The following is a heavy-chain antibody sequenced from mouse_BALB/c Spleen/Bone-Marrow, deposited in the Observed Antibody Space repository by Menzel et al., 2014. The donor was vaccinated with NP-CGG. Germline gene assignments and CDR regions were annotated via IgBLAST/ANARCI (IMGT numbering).Heavy chain of an antibody. Sequence: QVHVKQSGPEPVKPGASVRISCKASGYTFTSYYIHWVKQRPGQGLEWIGWIYPGNVNTKYNEKFKGKATLTADKSSSTAYMQLSSLTSEDSAVYFCARFYYGSSYAMDYWGQGTSVTVSS. CDR2: IYPGNVNT. V-gene: IGHV1S56*01. CDR1: GYTFTSYY. J-gene: IGHJ4*01. CDR3: ARFYYGSSYAMDY. D-gene: IGHD1-1*01.